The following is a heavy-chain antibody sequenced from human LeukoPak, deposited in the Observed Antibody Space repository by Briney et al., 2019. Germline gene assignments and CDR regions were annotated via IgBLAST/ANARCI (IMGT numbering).Heavy chain of an antibody. J-gene: IGHJ3*02. CDR3: ARATWYGGNPSGAFDI. CDR2: INPSGGST. D-gene: IGHD4/OR15-4a*01. CDR1: GYTFTNYH. Sequence: GASVKVSCKASGYTFTNYHLHWVRQAPGQGLEWMGIINPSGGSTSYAQKFQDRVTMTRDTSTSTVYMELNSLRSEDTAVYYRARATWYGGNPSGAFDIWGQGTMVTVSS. V-gene: IGHV1-46*01.